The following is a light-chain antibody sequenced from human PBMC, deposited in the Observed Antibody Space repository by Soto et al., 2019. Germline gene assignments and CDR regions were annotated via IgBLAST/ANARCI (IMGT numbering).Light chain of an antibody. V-gene: IGKV1-5*01. CDR2: AAS. CDR3: QHYDTFSWT. J-gene: IGKJ1*01. CDR1: QDIDIS. Sequence: GDRVTITCRASQDIDISLAWFQQRPGKAPKVLIYAASGLVTGVPPTFSGSGSGTEFTLTISSVQPDDFATYFCQHYDTFSWTFGQRTKA.